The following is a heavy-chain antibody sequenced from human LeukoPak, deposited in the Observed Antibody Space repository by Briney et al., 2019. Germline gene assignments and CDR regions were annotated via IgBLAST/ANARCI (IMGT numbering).Heavy chain of an antibody. CDR2: ISGSGGNT. CDR3: AKGMSATSGYLELEY. V-gene: IGHV3-23*01. Sequence: GGSLRLSCAASGFTFSSYAMSWVRQSPGKGLEWVSSISGSGGNTYSADSVKGRCTISRDNSRKTLYLQMNSLRAEDTAVYYCAKGMSATSGYLELEYWGQGTLVTVSS. J-gene: IGHJ4*02. CDR1: GFTFSSYA. D-gene: IGHD3-22*01.